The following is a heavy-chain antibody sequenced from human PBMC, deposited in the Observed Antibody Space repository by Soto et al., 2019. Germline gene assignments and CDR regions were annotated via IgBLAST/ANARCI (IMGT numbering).Heavy chain of an antibody. CDR1: GFSIRTTGVA. J-gene: IGHJ4*02. V-gene: IGHV2-5*02. CDR3: AHLNDYVCGTFRYTQYFDY. Sequence: QITLKESGPTLVKPTQTLTLTCTFSGFSIRTTGVAVGWIRQPPGKALEWLAHIYWDDDKRYSPSLKSRLTITKDTPKNQVVLTMTNMDPVDTATYYCAHLNDYVCGTFRYTQYFDYWGQGTLFTVSS. CDR2: IYWDDDK. D-gene: IGHD3-16*02.